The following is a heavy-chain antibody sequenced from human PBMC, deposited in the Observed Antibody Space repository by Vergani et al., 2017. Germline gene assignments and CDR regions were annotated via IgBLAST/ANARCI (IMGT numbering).Heavy chain of an antibody. CDR1: GGSISSGGYY. Sequence: VQLPESGPGLVKPSQTLSLTCTVSGGSISSGGYYWSWIRQPPGKGLEWVSVIYSGGSTYYADSVKGRFTISRDNSKNTLYLQMNSLRAEDTAVYYCASDSSGYSAEVWGQGTLVTVSS. CDR2: IYSGGST. D-gene: IGHD3-22*01. V-gene: IGHV3-53*01. J-gene: IGHJ4*02. CDR3: ASDSSGYSAEV.